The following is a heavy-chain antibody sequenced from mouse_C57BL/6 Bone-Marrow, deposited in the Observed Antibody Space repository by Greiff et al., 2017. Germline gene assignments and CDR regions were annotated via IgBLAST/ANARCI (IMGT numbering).Heavy chain of an antibody. CDR2: IDPANGNT. Sequence: VQLKQSVAELVRPGASVKLSCTASGFNIKNTYMHWVQQRPEQGLEWIGRIDPANGNTKYAPKFQGKATITADTSSNTAYLQLSSLTSEDTAIDYCASPSTTVVATPFAYGGQGTLVTVSA. D-gene: IGHD1-1*01. CDR3: ASPSTTVVATPFAY. J-gene: IGHJ3*01. CDR1: GFNIKNTY. V-gene: IGHV14-3*01.